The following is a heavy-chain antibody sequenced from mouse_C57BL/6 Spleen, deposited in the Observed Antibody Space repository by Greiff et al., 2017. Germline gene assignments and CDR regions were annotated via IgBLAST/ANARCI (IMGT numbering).Heavy chain of an antibody. CDR1: GFNIKDYY. J-gene: IGHJ4*01. CDR3: ARDGAMDY. V-gene: IGHV14-2*01. CDR2: IDPEDGET. D-gene: IGHD2-3*01. Sequence: EVQLQQSGAELVKPGASVKLSCTASGFNIKDYYMHWVKQRTEQGLEWIGRIDPEDGETKYAPEFQGKATITADTSSNTAYLQLSSLTSEDTAVYYCARDGAMDYWGQGTSVTVSS.